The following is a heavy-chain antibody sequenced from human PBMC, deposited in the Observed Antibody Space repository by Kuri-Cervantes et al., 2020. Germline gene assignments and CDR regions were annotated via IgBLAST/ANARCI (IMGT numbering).Heavy chain of an antibody. D-gene: IGHD5-12*01. Sequence: GESLKISCAASGFTFSSYSMNWVRQAPGKGLEWVSSISSSSSYIYYADSVKGRFTISRDNAKNSLYLQMNSLRAEDTAVYYCARVGYDSLYYYYYMDVWGKGTTGTVSS. CDR1: GFTFSSYS. CDR3: ARVGYDSLYYYYYMDV. CDR2: ISSSSSYI. V-gene: IGHV3-21*01. J-gene: IGHJ6*03.